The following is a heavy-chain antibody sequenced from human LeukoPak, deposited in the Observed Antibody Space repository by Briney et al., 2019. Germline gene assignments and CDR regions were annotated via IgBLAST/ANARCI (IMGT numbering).Heavy chain of an antibody. D-gene: IGHD2-15*01. CDR3: ARDGGRGVVVVAATPGYYYGMDV. J-gene: IGHJ6*04. V-gene: IGHV1-69*06. Sequence: SVKVSCKASGGTFSSYAISWVRQAPGQGLEWMGGIIPIFGTANYAQKFQGRVTITAGKSTSTAYMELSSLRSEDTAVYYCARDGGRGVVVVAATPGYYYGMDVWGKGTTVTVSS. CDR2: IIPIFGTA. CDR1: GGTFSSYA.